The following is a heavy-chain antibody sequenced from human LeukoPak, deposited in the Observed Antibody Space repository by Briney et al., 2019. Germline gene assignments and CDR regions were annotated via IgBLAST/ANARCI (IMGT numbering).Heavy chain of an antibody. D-gene: IGHD3-10*01. CDR1: GYTFTGYY. V-gene: IGHV1-2*02. Sequence: ASVKVSCKASGYTFTGYYMHWVRQAPGQGLEWMGWINPNSGGTNYAQKFQGRVTMTRDTSISTAYMELSRLRSDDTAVYYSARGGGGAFINWFDPWGQGALVTVSS. J-gene: IGHJ5*02. CDR2: INPNSGGT. CDR3: ARGGGGAFINWFDP.